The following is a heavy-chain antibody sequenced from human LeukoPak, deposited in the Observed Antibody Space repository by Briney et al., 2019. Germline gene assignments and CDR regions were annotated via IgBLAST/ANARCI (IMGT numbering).Heavy chain of an antibody. D-gene: IGHD1-26*01. J-gene: IGHJ4*02. V-gene: IGHV3-23*01. CDR1: GSTVNNYA. CDR3: AKPWVDC. CDR2: FIESGANT. Sequence: GRSLRLSFAASGSTVNNYAMTWFRQPPGKGRGGFSSFIESGANTPYADSGKGRFTISASNSHNTLYLQMTSLLAENTAFYYCAKPWVDCWGKGALVTVSS.